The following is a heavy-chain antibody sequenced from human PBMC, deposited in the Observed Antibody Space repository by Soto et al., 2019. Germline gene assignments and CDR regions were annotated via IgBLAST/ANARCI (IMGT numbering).Heavy chain of an antibody. Sequence: GGSLRLSCAASGFTFDDYSMHWVRQAPGKGLEWVSLISWDGRSTYYADSVEGRFTISRDNSKNSLYLQMNSLTTEDTASYYCGKDGAVSDYTYLDYWGQGALVTVSS. CDR1: GFTFDDYS. J-gene: IGHJ4*02. V-gene: IGHV3-43*01. D-gene: IGHD4-17*01. CDR3: GKDGAVSDYTYLDY. CDR2: ISWDGRST.